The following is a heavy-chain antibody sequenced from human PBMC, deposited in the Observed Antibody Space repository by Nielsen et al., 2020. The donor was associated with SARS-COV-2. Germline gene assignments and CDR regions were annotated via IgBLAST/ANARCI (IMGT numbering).Heavy chain of an antibody. CDR3: ARDFKVGEPQDYHYGMDV. D-gene: IGHD2-15*01. J-gene: IGHJ6*02. CDR1: GFTFIRSA. V-gene: IGHV3-53*04. Sequence: GGSLRLSCAASGFTFIRSAMSWVRHAPGMGLEWVAVIHSGGRTVYSQSVKGRFTISRHTSKNTLYLQMNRLRSEDTAIYYWARDFKVGEPQDYHYGMDVWGQGTTVTVSS. CDR2: IHSGGRT.